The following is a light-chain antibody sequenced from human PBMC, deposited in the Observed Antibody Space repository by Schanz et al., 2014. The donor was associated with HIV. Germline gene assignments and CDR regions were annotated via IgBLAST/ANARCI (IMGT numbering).Light chain of an antibody. CDR3: MQVLQTAQFT. CDR1: QSLLHSDGYNY. CDR2: LGS. Sequence: DIVMTQSPLSLPVTPGEPASISCRSSQSLLHSDGYNYLDWYLQKPGQSPQLLIYLGSTRASGVPDGFSGSGSGTEFTLKISRVEAEDVGVYFCMQVLQTAQFTFGPGTKVDIK. V-gene: IGKV2-28*01. J-gene: IGKJ3*01.